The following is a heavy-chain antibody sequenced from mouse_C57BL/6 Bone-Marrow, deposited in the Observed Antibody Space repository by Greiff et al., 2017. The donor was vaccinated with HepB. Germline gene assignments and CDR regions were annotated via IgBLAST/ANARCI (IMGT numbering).Heavy chain of an antibody. CDR2: IWTGGGT. CDR3: ARGTTVVHYAMDY. CDR1: GFSFTSYA. Sequence: VKLMESGPGLVAPSQSLSITCTVSGFSFTSYAISWVRQPPGKGLEWLGVIWTGGGTNYNSALKSRLSISKDNSKSQVFLKMNSLQTDDTARYYCARGTTVVHYAMDYWGQGTSVTVSS. J-gene: IGHJ4*01. V-gene: IGHV2-9-1*01. D-gene: IGHD1-1*01.